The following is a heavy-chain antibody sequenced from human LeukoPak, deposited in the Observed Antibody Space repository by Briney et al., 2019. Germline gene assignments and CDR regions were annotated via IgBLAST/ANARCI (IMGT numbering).Heavy chain of an antibody. Sequence: GGSLRLSCAASGFTFSSYAMSWVRQAPGKGLEWVSAISGSGGSAYYADSVKGRFTISRDNSKNTLYLQMNSLRAEDTAVYYCAKVNQPWFGESLDYWGQGTLVTVSS. D-gene: IGHD3-10*01. J-gene: IGHJ4*02. CDR2: ISGSGGSA. CDR3: AKVNQPWFGESLDY. CDR1: GFTFSSYA. V-gene: IGHV3-23*01.